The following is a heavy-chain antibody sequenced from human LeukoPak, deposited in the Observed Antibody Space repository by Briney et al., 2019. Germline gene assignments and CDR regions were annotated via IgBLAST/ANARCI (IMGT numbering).Heavy chain of an antibody. J-gene: IGHJ4*02. V-gene: IGHV3-53*01. CDR1: GFTVSNNY. D-gene: IGHD5-12*01. Sequence: PGGSLRLPCAASGFTVSNNYMSWVRQAPGKGLEWVSVIHSGGTTNYADSVQGRFTISRDNSKTTVYLHMNSLRAEDTAVYYCARDSDSGYGPFASWGQGTLATVSS. CDR2: IHSGGTT. CDR3: ARDSDSGYGPFAS.